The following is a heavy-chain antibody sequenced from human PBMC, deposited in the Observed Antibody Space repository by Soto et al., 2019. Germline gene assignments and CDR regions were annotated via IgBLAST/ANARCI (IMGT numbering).Heavy chain of an antibody. Sequence: EVQLVESGGGLVQPGGSLRLSCAASGFTFSNYWMHWVRQAPGKGLVWVSRINSDGNIKDYADSVKGRFTISRDNARNRLYLQVNSLTDEDTAVYYCARLPVTAVTSIDYWDQGTLVSVSS. V-gene: IGHV3-74*01. CDR1: GFTFSNYW. CDR2: INSDGNIK. D-gene: IGHD2-21*02. CDR3: ARLPVTAVTSIDY. J-gene: IGHJ4*02.